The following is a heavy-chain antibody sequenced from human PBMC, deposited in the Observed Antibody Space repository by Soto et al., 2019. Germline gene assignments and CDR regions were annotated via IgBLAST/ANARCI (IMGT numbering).Heavy chain of an antibody. J-gene: IGHJ3*02. D-gene: IGHD2-21*02. CDR2: IIPIFGTA. V-gene: IGHV1-69*13. CDR3: ARSLWGDCGGDCYYDAFDI. Sequence: GASVKVSCKASGGTFSSYAISWVRQAPGQGLEWMGGIIPIFGTANYAQKFQGRVTITADESTSTAYMELSSLRSEDTAVYYCARSLWGDCGGDCYYDAFDIWRQGTMVTVSS. CDR1: GGTFSSYA.